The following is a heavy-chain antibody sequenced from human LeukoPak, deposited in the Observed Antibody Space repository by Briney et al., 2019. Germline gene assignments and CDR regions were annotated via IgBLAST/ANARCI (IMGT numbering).Heavy chain of an antibody. CDR2: ISYDGSNK. D-gene: IGHD1-14*01. CDR1: GFTFSSYA. V-gene: IGHV3-30*04. CDR3: ARPDRTEDFDY. Sequence: GGSLRLSCAASGFTFSSYAMHWVRQAPGKGLEWVAVISYDGSNKYYADSVKCRFTISRDNSKNTLYLQMNSLRAEDTAVYYCARPDRTEDFDYWGQGTLVTVSS. J-gene: IGHJ4*02.